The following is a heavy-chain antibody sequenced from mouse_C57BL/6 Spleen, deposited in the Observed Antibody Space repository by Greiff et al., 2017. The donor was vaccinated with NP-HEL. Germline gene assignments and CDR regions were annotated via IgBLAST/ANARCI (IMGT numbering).Heavy chain of an antibody. CDR1: GYAFSSYW. CDR2: IYPGDGDT. CDR3: ARGRGYDGFYAMDY. Sequence: VQLQESGAELVKPGASVKISCKASGYAFSSYWMNWVKQRPGKGLEWIGQIYPGDGDTNYNGKFKGKATLTADKSSSTAYMQLSSLTSEDSAVYFCARGRGYDGFYAMDYWGQGTSVTVSS. D-gene: IGHD2-2*01. J-gene: IGHJ4*01. V-gene: IGHV1-80*01.